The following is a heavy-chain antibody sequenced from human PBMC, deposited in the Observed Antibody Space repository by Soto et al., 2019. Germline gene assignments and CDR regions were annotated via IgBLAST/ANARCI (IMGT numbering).Heavy chain of an antibody. V-gene: IGHV4-39*01. J-gene: IGHJ4*02. CDR2: IYYSGSS. CDR1: GGSISSSTYY. CDR3: ARHGRYGDYYPD. Sequence: QLQLQESGPGLVKPSETLSLTCTVSGGSISSSTYYWGWIRQPPGKGLECIGSIYYSGSSYYNPSLKSRVTISVDTSKNQFSLKLSSVTAADTAVYYCARHGRYGDYYPDWGQGTLVTVSS. D-gene: IGHD4-17*01.